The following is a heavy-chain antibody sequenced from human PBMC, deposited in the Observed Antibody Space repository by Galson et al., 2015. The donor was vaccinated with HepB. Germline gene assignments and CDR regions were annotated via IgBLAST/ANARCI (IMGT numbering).Heavy chain of an antibody. CDR3: AGYMLLQNYYYGMDV. D-gene: IGHD2-15*01. J-gene: IGHJ6*02. CDR2: ISSSGSTI. V-gene: IGHV3-11*01. CDR1: GFTFSDYY. Sequence: SLRLSCAASGFTFSDYYMSWIRQAPGKGLEWVSYISSSGSTIYYADSVKGRFTISRDNAKNSLYLQMNSLRAEDTAVYYCAGYMLLQNYYYGMDVWGQGTTVTVSS.